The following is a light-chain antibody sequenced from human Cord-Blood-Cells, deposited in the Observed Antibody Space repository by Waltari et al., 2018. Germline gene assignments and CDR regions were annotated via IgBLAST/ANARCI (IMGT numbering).Light chain of an antibody. CDR1: SLRSYY. Sequence: SSELTQDSAVSVALGQTVSITCPGDSLRSYYASWYQQKPGQAPVLVIYGKNNRPSGIPDRFSGSSSGNTASLTITGAQAEDEADYYCNSRDSSGNHVVFGGGTKLTVL. J-gene: IGLJ2*01. CDR3: NSRDSSGNHVV. V-gene: IGLV3-19*01. CDR2: GKN.